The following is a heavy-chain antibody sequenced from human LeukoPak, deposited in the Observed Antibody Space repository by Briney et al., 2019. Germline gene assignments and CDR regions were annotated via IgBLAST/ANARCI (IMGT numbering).Heavy chain of an antibody. D-gene: IGHD3-22*01. CDR1: GFTFSSYA. Sequence: GGSLRLSCAASGFTFSSYAMSWVRQAPGKGLEWVSAISGSGGSTYYADSVKGRFTISRDNSKNTLYLQMNSLRAEDTAVYYCAKDHYYDSSGYYRTVPYYFDYWGQGTLVSVSS. CDR3: AKDHYYDSSGYYRTVPYYFDY. V-gene: IGHV3-23*01. CDR2: ISGSGGST. J-gene: IGHJ4*02.